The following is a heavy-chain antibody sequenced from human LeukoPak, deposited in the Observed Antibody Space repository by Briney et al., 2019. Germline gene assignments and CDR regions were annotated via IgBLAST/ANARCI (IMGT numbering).Heavy chain of an antibody. CDR2: INHDGSDI. D-gene: IGHD1-26*01. V-gene: IGHV3-74*01. J-gene: IGHJ4*02. Sequence: PGGSLRLSCAVSGFTVSTYVMHWVRRAPGEGLVWVSRINHDGSDISYADSVKGRSTISRDNAKNTLYLQMNSLRADDTAIYYCVRDFSGAVDSWGQGTLVTVSS. CDR1: GFTVSTYV. CDR3: VRDFSGAVDS.